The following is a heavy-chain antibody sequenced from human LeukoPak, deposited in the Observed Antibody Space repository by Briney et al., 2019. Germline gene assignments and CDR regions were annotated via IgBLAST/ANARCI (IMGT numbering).Heavy chain of an antibody. CDR2: LSGSGITT. V-gene: IGHV3-23*01. J-gene: IGHJ4*01. D-gene: IGHD6-19*01. CDR1: GFTFSNSA. CDR3: AKGIYSSGWSYFDY. Sequence: GSLRLSCAASGFTFSNSAMSWVRQAPGKGLEWVSTLSGSGITTYYADSVKGRFTISRDNSKNTLYLQMNSLRAEDTAVYCCAKGIYSSGWSYFDYWGHGTLVTVSS.